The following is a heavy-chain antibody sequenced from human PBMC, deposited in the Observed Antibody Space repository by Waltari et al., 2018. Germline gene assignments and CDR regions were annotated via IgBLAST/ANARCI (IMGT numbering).Heavy chain of an antibody. CDR2: IWYDGSNK. CDR1: GFTFSSYC. D-gene: IGHD4-4*01. CDR3: ARDLPVTGGYYYGMDV. J-gene: IGHJ6*02. Sequence: QVQLVESGGGVVQPGRSLRLSCAASGFTFSSYCMHWVRQAPGKGLEWVAVIWYDGSNKYYAESVKGRFTISRDNSKNTLYLQMNSLRAEDTAVYYCARDLPVTGGYYYGMDVWGQGTTVTVSS. V-gene: IGHV3-33*01.